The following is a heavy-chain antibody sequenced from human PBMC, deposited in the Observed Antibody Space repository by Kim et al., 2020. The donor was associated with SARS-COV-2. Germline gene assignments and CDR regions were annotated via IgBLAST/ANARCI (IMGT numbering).Heavy chain of an antibody. Sequence: SETLSLTCAVYGGSFSGYYWSWIRQPPGKGLEWIGEINHSGSTNYNPSLKSRVTISVDTSKNQFSLKLSSVTAADTAVYYCASADCSGGSCYPYYFDYWGQGTLVTVSS. D-gene: IGHD2-15*01. V-gene: IGHV4-34*01. J-gene: IGHJ4*02. CDR2: INHSGST. CDR3: ASADCSGGSCYPYYFDY. CDR1: GGSFSGYY.